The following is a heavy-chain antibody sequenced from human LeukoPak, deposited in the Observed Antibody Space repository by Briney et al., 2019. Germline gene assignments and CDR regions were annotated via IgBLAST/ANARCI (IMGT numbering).Heavy chain of an antibody. J-gene: IGHJ6*03. D-gene: IGHD3-10*01. CDR1: GFTFSSYW. Sequence: PGGSLRLSCAASGFTFSSYWMHRVRQGPGKGLEWVSHINGDGNTPSYADFVKGRFTISRDNAKNTVYLEMSSLRAEDSAVYYCARDPHYGAGFYHYYYMDVWGEGTTVTVSS. CDR3: ARDPHYGAGFYHYYYMDV. CDR2: INGDGNTP. V-gene: IGHV3-74*01.